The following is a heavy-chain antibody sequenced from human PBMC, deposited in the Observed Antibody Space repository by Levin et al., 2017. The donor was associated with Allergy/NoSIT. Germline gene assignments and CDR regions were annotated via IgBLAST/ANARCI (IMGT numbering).Heavy chain of an antibody. V-gene: IGHV4-34*01. D-gene: IGHD3-3*01. CDR3: ARGFLEWRWPETCYFDS. Sequence: KSSETLSLTCAVYGGSFGGYYWTWIRQPPGKGLQWIGDSNRGSTSYNASLKSRVTISEDTSKNQSSLKLKSVTAADTAGYYCARGFLEWRWPETCYFDSWGPGTPVIVSS. CDR1: GGSFGGYY. CDR2: SNRGST. J-gene: IGHJ4*02.